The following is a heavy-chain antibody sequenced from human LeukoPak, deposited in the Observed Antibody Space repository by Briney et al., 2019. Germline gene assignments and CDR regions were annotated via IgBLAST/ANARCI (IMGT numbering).Heavy chain of an antibody. CDR2: INHSGST. CDR3: ARGFGIGITMVRGDGMDV. V-gene: IGHV4-34*01. Sequence: SETLSLTCAVYGGPFSGYYWSWIRQPPGKGLGWIGEINHSGSTNYNPSLKSRVTISVDTSKNQFSLKLSSVTAADTAVYYCARGFGIGITMVRGDGMDVWGQGTTVTVSS. J-gene: IGHJ6*02. D-gene: IGHD3-10*01. CDR1: GGPFSGYY.